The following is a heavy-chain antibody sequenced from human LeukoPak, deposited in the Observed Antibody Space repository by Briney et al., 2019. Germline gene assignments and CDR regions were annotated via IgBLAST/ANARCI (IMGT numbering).Heavy chain of an antibody. Sequence: ASVKVSCKASGYTFTTHSINWLRQAPGQGLEWMGWITTNTGNPTYAQGFTGRFVFSLDTSVSTAYLQISSLKAEDTAVYHCARDASTIRFDYWGQGTLVTVSS. J-gene: IGHJ4*02. CDR3: ARDASTIRFDY. D-gene: IGHD5-24*01. CDR1: GYTFTTHS. V-gene: IGHV7-4-1*02. CDR2: ITTNTGNP.